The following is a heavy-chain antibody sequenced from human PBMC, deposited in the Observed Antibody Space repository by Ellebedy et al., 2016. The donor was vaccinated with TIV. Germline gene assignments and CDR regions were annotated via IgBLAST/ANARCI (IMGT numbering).Heavy chain of an antibody. Sequence: GESLKISCAASGFSFSSYAMHWVRQAPGKGLEWVAVISDDGSNKYYADSVKGRFTISRDNSKNTLYLQMNSLRAEDTAVYYCARAPEDYYDMDVWGQGTTVTVSS. CDR2: ISDDGSNK. CDR1: GFSFSSYA. J-gene: IGHJ6*02. V-gene: IGHV3-30-3*01. CDR3: ARAPEDYYDMDV.